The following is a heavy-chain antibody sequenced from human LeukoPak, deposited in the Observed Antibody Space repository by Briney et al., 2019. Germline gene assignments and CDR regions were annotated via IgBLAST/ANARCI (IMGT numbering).Heavy chain of an antibody. Sequence: ASLTITCKGSGYSFTSYWIDWVRQMPGNGLEWLGIIYPGDSDTRYIPSFQGQVTISADKSISTAYLQWSSLKASDTAMYYCARHPFLGSSSALGDYWGQGTLVTVSS. CDR3: ARHPFLGSSSALGDY. CDR1: GYSFTSYW. V-gene: IGHV5-51*01. J-gene: IGHJ4*02. CDR2: IYPGDSDT. D-gene: IGHD6-6*01.